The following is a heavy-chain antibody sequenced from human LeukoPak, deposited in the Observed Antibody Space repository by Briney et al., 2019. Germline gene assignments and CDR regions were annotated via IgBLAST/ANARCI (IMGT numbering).Heavy chain of an antibody. CDR3: AVARSYYYGMDV. D-gene: IGHD5-12*01. V-gene: IGHV3-23*01. J-gene: IGHJ6*02. CDR2: ISGSGGST. Sequence: PGGSLRLSCAASGFTFSSYAMSWVRQAPGKGLEWVSAISGSGGSTYYADSVKGRFTISRDNAKNSLYLQMNSLRAEDTAVYYCAVARSYYYGMDVWGQGTTVTVSS. CDR1: GFTFSSYA.